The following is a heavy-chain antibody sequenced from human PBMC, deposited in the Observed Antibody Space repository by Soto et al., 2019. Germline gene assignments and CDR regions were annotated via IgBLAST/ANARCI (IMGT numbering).Heavy chain of an antibody. CDR2: IYYSGST. J-gene: IGHJ3*02. CDR3: AREFGDHKSDAFDI. D-gene: IGHD4-17*01. CDR1: GGSISSGGYY. Sequence: QVQLQESGPGLVKPSQTQSVTCTVSGGSISSGGYYWSWIRQHPGKGLEWIGYIYYSGSTYYNPSLKSRVTISVDTSKNQFSLKLSSVTAADTAVYYCAREFGDHKSDAFDIWGQGTMVTVSS. V-gene: IGHV4-31*03.